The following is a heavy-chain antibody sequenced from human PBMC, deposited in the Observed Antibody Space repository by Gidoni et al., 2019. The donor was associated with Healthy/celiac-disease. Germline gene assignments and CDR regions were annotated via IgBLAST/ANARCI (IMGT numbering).Heavy chain of an antibody. CDR3: ARAKVPAALGFDY. J-gene: IGHJ4*02. D-gene: IGHD2-2*01. Sequence: QVQLQQWGAGLLKPSETLSLTCAVYGGSFSGYYWSWIRQPPGKGLEWIGEINHSGSTNYNPSLKSRVTISVDTSKNQFSLKLSSVTAADTAVYYCARAKVPAALGFDYWGQGTLVTVSS. CDR1: GGSFSGYY. CDR2: INHSGST. V-gene: IGHV4-34*01.